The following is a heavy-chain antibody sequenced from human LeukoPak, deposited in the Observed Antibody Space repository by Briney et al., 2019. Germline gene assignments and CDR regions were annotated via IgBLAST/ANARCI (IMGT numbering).Heavy chain of an antibody. CDR3: ARAPTYGSGSYFFRPFDY. V-gene: IGHV4-34*01. CDR2: INHSGST. CDR1: GGSFSGYY. Sequence: SETLSLTCAVYGGSFSGYYWSWIRQPPGKGLEWIGEINHSGSTNYNPSLKSRVTISVDTSKNQFSLKLSSVTAADTAVYYCARAPTYGSGSYFFRPFDYWGQGTLVTVSS. D-gene: IGHD3-10*01. J-gene: IGHJ4*02.